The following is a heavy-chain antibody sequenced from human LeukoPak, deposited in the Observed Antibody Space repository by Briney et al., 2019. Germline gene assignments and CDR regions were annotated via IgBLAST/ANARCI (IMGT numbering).Heavy chain of an antibody. CDR3: AREAVVVAKGAFDI. CDR1: GYSISSGYY. J-gene: IGHJ3*02. CDR2: IYHSGST. Sequence: SETLSLTCTVSGYSISSGYYWGWIRQPPGKGLEWIGSIYHSGSTYYNPSLKSRVTISVDTSKNQFSLKLSSVTAADTAVYYCAREAVVVAKGAFDIWGQGTMVTVSS. V-gene: IGHV4-38-2*02. D-gene: IGHD2-21*01.